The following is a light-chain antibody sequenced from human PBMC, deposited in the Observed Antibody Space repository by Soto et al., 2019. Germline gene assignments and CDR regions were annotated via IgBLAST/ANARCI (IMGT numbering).Light chain of an antibody. CDR1: QSVSSK. V-gene: IGKV3-15*01. CDR2: GAS. Sequence: ETVITQSPATLSLSPGERATLSCRASQSVSSKLVWYQQKPGQAPRFLIYGASTRATGIPARFRGSGSGTEFTLTIDSLQSEDFAVYYCQQYDDWPPAFGGGTKVEIK. CDR3: QQYDDWPPA. J-gene: IGKJ4*01.